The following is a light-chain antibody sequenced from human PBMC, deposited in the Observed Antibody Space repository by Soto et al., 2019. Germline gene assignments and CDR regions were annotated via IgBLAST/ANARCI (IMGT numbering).Light chain of an antibody. CDR3: QHYDSSRT. Sequence: DIVLTQSPGTLSLSPGESATLSCRASQSVDGTYITWYQQKSGKAPRLLIYGTSVRATGIPDRFSGSGSGSDFTLTISRLEPEDFAVYFCQHYDSSRTFGQGTKLEIK. J-gene: IGKJ1*01. V-gene: IGKV3-20*01. CDR1: QSVDGTY. CDR2: GTS.